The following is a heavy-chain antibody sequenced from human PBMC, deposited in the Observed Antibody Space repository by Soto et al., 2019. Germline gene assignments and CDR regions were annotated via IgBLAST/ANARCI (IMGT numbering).Heavy chain of an antibody. Sequence: GGTARLNGADSGSTRRRKGRNWVRQDTGKGMEGGAVISYDGSNKYYADSVKGRFTISRDNSKNTLYLQMNSLRAEDSSFYSFAHFFSGVGCSFFVFLGLVSLFPVSS. CDR2: ISYDGSNK. V-gene: IGHV3-30*03. CDR1: GSTRRRKG. D-gene: IGHD7-27*01. CDR3: AHFFSGVGCSFFVF. J-gene: IGHJ4*01.